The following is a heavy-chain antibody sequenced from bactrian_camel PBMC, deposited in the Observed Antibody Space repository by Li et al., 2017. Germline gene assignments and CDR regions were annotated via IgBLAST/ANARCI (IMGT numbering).Heavy chain of an antibody. CDR3: AAGGSRYPY. J-gene: IGHJ4*01. CDR2: IYSDGSKE. D-gene: IGHD2*01. CDR1: GFSFSNFA. Sequence: HVQLVESGGGLVQPGGSLRLSCAASGFSFSNFAMSWVRQTPGKGLEWVSRIYSDGSKEYYAESVKGRFTISRDNAKDTLYLQMNTLKTEDTAVYYCAAGGSRYPYWGQGTQVTVS. V-gene: IGHV3S7*01.